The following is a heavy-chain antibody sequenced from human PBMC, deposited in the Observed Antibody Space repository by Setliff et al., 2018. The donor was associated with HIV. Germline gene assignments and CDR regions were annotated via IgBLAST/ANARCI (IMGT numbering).Heavy chain of an antibody. CDR3: ARGWEGGMDY. J-gene: IGHJ4*02. CDR1: GYPFTSQS. Sequence: ASVKVSCKASGYPFTSQSIHWVRQAPGQGFEWMGWINPNSGGTNYAPQFQGRVTMTGDTSTNTLYMELSSLRSEDTAVYYCARGWEGGMDYWGQGTLVTVSS. D-gene: IGHD1-26*01. V-gene: IGHV1-2*02. CDR2: INPNSGGT.